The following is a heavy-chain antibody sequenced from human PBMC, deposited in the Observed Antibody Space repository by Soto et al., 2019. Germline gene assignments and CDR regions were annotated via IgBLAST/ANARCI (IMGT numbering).Heavy chain of an antibody. J-gene: IGHJ3*02. Sequence: PGGSLRLSCAASKFTFSSYAMTWVRQAPGKGLEWVSAISGSGGSTYYADSVKGRFTISRDNSKNTLYLQMNSLRAEDTAVYYCAKGSSVRWWHDAFDIWGQGTMVTVSS. V-gene: IGHV3-23*01. CDR2: ISGSGGST. CDR1: KFTFSSYA. D-gene: IGHD2-15*01. CDR3: AKGSSVRWWHDAFDI.